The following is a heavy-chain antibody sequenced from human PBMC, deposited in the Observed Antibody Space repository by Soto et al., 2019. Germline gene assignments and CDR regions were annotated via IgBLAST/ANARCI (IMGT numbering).Heavy chain of an antibody. CDR3: ARADCTGAYCYSWPFNYGVDV. J-gene: IGHJ6*02. V-gene: IGHV3-33*08. Sequence: QVQLVESVGGVVQPGGSLRLSCTTSGFTFNTYGMHWVRQAPGKGLEWVAIIWYDGSNKYYADSVKGRFTISRDNSKNTLYLQMSSLRAEDTALYYCARADCTGAYCYSWPFNYGVDVWGQGTTVTVSS. CDR1: GFTFNTYG. CDR2: IWYDGSNK. D-gene: IGHD2-15*01.